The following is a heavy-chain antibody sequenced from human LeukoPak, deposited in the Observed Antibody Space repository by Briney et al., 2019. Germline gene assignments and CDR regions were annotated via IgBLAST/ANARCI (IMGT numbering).Heavy chain of an antibody. D-gene: IGHD3-22*01. J-gene: IGHJ5*02. CDR1: GFTFSSYS. Sequence: GGSLRLSCAASGFTFSSYSMNWVRQAPGKGLEWVSAISGSGGSTYYADSVKGRFTISRDNSKNTLYLQMNSLRAEDTAVYYCAKVGVYYDNNWFVPWGQGTLVTVSS. CDR2: ISGSGGST. CDR3: AKVGVYYDNNWFVP. V-gene: IGHV3-23*01.